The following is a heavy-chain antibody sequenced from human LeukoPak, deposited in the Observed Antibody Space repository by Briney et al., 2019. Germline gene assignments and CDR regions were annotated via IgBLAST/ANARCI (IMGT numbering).Heavy chain of an antibody. D-gene: IGHD3-16*01. CDR3: ARVSYADGGYFDY. CDR1: GFTFSSYG. CDR2: NSSSSNHI. V-gene: IGHV3-21*01. Sequence: GGSLRLSCAASGFTFSSYGMHWVRQAPGKGLECVSSNSSSSNHIYYADSLKGRFTISRDNAKNSLYLQMNSLRAEDTAVYYCARVSYADGGYFDYWGQGTLVTVSS. J-gene: IGHJ4*02.